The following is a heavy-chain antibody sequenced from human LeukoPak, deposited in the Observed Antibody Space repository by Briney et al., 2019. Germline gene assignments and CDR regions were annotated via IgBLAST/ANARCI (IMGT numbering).Heavy chain of an antibody. V-gene: IGHV1-46*01. D-gene: IGHD3-10*01. J-gene: IGHJ6*03. Sequence: ASVKVSCKASGYTFTSYYMHWVRQAPGQGLEWMGIINPSGGSTSYAQKFQGRVTMTRDMSTSTVYMELSSLRSEDTAVYYCARDWWWFAELSSYYYYYLDVWGKGTTVTVSS. CDR2: INPSGGST. CDR3: ARDWWWFAELSSYYYYYLDV. CDR1: GYTFTSYY.